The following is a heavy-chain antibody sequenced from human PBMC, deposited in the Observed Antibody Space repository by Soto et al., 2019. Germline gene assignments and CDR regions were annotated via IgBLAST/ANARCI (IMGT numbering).Heavy chain of an antibody. Sequence: ASVKVSCKASGYTFTSYYMHWVRQAPGEGLEWMGIINPSGGSTSYAQKFQGRVTMTRDTSTSTVYMELSSLRSEDTAVYYCARDSYSYDSSGYYRYLNYWGQGTLVTAPQ. V-gene: IGHV1-46*01. CDR1: GYTFTSYY. J-gene: IGHJ4*02. CDR2: INPSGGST. D-gene: IGHD3-22*01. CDR3: ARDSYSYDSSGYYRYLNY.